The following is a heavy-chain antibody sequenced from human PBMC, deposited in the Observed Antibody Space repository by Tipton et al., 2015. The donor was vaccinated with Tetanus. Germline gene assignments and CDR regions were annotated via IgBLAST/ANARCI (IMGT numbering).Heavy chain of an antibody. CDR3: ARTPDYYYGMDV. J-gene: IGHJ6*02. V-gene: IGHV4-4*01. Sequence: TLSLTCAVSGASIDSDNWWTWVRQSPERGLEWIGQIFHVGRTDYNPSLRVSISVDKSKNQFSLHLRSVAAADMAVYFCARTPDYYYGMDVWGQGTTVTVSS. CDR1: GASIDSDNW. CDR2: IFHVGRT.